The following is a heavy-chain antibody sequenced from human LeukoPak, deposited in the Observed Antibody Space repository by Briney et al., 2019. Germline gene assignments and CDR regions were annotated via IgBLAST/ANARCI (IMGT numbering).Heavy chain of an antibody. J-gene: IGHJ4*02. CDR1: GFTFSSSA. D-gene: IGHD3-22*01. CDR3: ATTLHSGYYDLY. V-gene: IGHV3-23*01. CDR2: IGGSGAGT. Sequence: QPGGSLRLSCAASGFTFSSSAMSWVRQAPGKGLEWVSGIGGSGAGTYYAVPVKGRFTISRDNSKNTLYLQMNSLRAEDTAVYYCATTLHSGYYDLYWGQGTLVTVSS.